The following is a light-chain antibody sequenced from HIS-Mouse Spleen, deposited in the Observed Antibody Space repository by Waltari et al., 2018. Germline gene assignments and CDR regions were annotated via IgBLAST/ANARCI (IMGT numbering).Light chain of an antibody. V-gene: IGLV2-23*01. CDR2: EGS. CDR3: CSYAGSSTWV. Sequence: QSALTQPASVAGSPGQSITLSCTGPSSDVGRYNLVSWYQQHPGKAPKLMSYEGSKRPSGVSNRFSVSKSGNTASLTISGLQAEDEADYYCCSYAGSSTWVFGGGTKLTVL. CDR1: SSDVGRYNL. J-gene: IGLJ3*02.